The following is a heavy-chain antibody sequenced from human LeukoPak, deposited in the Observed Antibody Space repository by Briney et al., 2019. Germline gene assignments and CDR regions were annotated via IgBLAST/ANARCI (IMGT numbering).Heavy chain of an antibody. Sequence: GGSLRLSCAASGFTFSSYSMNWVRQAPGKGLEWVSSISSSSSYIYYADSVKGRFTISRDNAKNSLYLQMNSLRAEDTAVYYCARDHALVYYDSSGYSKQERYFDYWGQGTLVTVSS. V-gene: IGHV3-21*01. CDR3: ARDHALVYYDSSGYSKQERYFDY. D-gene: IGHD3-22*01. CDR2: ISSSSSYI. J-gene: IGHJ4*02. CDR1: GFTFSSYS.